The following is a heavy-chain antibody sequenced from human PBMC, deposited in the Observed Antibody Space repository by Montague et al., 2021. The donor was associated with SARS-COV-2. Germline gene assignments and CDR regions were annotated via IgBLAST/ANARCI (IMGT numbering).Heavy chain of an antibody. J-gene: IGHJ4*02. CDR2: ISGSGGST. V-gene: IGHV3-23*01. CDR3: AKAGIKYDYGDFFDY. D-gene: IGHD4-17*01. Sequence: SLRPSCAASGFTFSSYAMSWVRQAPGKGLEWVSAISGSGGSTYYADSVKGRFTISRGNSKNTLYLQMNSLRAEDTAAYYCAKAGIKYDYGDFFDYWGQGTLVTVSS. CDR1: GFTFSSYA.